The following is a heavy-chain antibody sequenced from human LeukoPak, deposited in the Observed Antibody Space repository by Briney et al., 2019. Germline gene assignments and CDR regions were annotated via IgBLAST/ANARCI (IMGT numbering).Heavy chain of an antibody. Sequence: SETLSLTCTVSGGSISSYYWSWIRQPPGKGLEWIGYIYYSGSTNYNPSLKSRVTISVDTSKNQFSLKLTSVTAADTAVYYCARDPNDYYGSGSYYKDFDYWGQGTLVTVSS. CDR2: IYYSGST. D-gene: IGHD3-10*01. CDR1: GGSISSYY. J-gene: IGHJ4*02. CDR3: ARDPNDYYGSGSYYKDFDY. V-gene: IGHV4-59*12.